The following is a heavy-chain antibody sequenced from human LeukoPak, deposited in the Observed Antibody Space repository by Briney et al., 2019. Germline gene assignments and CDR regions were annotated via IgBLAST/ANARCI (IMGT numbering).Heavy chain of an antibody. CDR3: ARATPWLLPGY. V-gene: IGHV4-39*07. Sequence: PSETLSLTCTVSDGSISSSSYYWVWVRQPPGKGLEWIGSVYFSGSTSYNPSLKSRVTISIDTSKNQFSLKLSSVTAADTAVYYCARATPWLLPGYWGQGTLVTVSS. CDR2: VYFSGST. J-gene: IGHJ4*02. CDR1: DGSISSSSYY. D-gene: IGHD3-22*01.